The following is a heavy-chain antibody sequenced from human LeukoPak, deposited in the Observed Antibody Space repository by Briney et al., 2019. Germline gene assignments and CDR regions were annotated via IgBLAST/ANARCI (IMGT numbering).Heavy chain of an antibody. D-gene: IGHD3-22*01. CDR3: ARTVVGTSLPIYYFDY. J-gene: IGHJ4*02. CDR1: GFTFSSYA. Sequence: GGSLRLSCAASGFTFSSYAMHWVRQAPGKGLEYVSAISSNGGSTYYANSVKGRFTISRDNSKNTLYLQMGSLRAEDMAVYYCARTVVGTSLPIYYFDYWGQGTLVTVSS. V-gene: IGHV3-64*01. CDR2: ISSNGGST.